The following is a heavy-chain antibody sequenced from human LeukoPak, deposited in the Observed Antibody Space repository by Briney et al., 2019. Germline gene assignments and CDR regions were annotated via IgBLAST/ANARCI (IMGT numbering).Heavy chain of an antibody. J-gene: IGHJ4*02. CDR1: GGSISSSSYY. CDR3: ARQDRFAPYSGYGHFDY. CDR2: IYYSGST. D-gene: IGHD5-12*01. Sequence: SETLSLTCTVSGGSISSSSYYWGWIRQPPGKGLEWIGSIYYSGSTYYNPSLKSRATISVDTSKNQFSLKLSSVTAADTAMYYCARQDRFAPYSGYGHFDYWGQGTLVTVSS. V-gene: IGHV4-39*01.